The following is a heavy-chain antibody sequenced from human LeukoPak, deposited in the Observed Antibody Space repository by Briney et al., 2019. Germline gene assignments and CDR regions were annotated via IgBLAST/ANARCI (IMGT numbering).Heavy chain of an antibody. CDR2: INPNSGGT. Sequence: GSSVKVSCKASGYTFTGYYMHWVRQAPGQGLEWMGWINPNSGGTNYAQKFQGRVTMTRDTSISTAYMELSRLRSDDTAVYYCAFSPSGGYYFDYWGQGTLVTVSS. D-gene: IGHD3-10*01. J-gene: IGHJ4*02. CDR3: AFSPSGGYYFDY. CDR1: GYTFTGYY. V-gene: IGHV1-2*02.